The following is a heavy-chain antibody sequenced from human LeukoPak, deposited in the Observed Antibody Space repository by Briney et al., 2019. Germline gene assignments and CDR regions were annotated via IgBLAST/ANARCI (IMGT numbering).Heavy chain of an antibody. CDR2: ISYDGSNE. J-gene: IGHJ5*02. CDR3: AKEGPTYYYDSSGYYLS. Sequence: GGSLRLSCAASGFTFSSYVMHWVRQAPGKGLEWVAIISYDGSNEYYADSVKGRFTISRDNSKNTLCLQMNSLRAEDTAVYYCAKEGPTYYYDSSGYYLSWGQGTLVTVSS. D-gene: IGHD3-22*01. CDR1: GFTFSSYV. V-gene: IGHV3-30*04.